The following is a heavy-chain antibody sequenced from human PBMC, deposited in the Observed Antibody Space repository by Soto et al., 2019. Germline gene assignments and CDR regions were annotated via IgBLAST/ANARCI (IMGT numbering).Heavy chain of an antibody. CDR2: IIRTSNYI. D-gene: IGHD3-3*01. J-gene: IGHJ4*02. V-gene: IGHV3-21*01. Sequence: GGSLRLSCAAAGFTFSIYSMNWVRQAPRKVLEWVSSIIRTSNYIYYTDSVKGRFTISRDNAKNSIYLQMNSLRAEDTATYYCASGVFGLVSPVIGGYWGQGTLVTVSS. CDR3: ASGVFGLVSPVIGGY. CDR1: GFTFSIYS.